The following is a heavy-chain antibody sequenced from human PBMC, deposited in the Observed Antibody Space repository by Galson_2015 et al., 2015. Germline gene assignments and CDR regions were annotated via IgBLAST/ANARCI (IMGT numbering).Heavy chain of an antibody. CDR2: IWYDGSNK. V-gene: IGHV3-33*06. D-gene: IGHD3-22*01. CDR1: GFTFSSYG. Sequence: SLRLSCAASGFTFSSYGMHWVRQAPGKGLERVAVIWYDGSNKYYADSVKGRFTISRDNSKNTLYLQMNSLRAEDTAVYYCAKGMDRYYYDSSGYWIDYWGQGTLVTVSS. CDR3: AKGMDRYYYDSSGYWIDY. J-gene: IGHJ4*02.